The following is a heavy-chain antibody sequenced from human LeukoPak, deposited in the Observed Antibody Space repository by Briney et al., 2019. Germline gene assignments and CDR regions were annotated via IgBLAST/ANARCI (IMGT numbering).Heavy chain of an antibody. V-gene: IGHV4-59*01. CDR2: IYYRGST. CDR1: GDSIRNYY. D-gene: IGHD3-10*01. J-gene: IGHJ6*02. Sequence: PSETLSLTCTVSGDSIRNYYWSWIRQPPGRGLEWIGDIYYRGSTNYKPSLKSRVTISLDTSTNQFSLNLGSVTAADTAVYYCGRVGGSGSYYYGMDVWGQGTTVTVSS. CDR3: GRVGGSGSYYYGMDV.